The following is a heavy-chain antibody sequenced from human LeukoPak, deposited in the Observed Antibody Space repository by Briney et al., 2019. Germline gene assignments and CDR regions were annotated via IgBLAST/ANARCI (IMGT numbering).Heavy chain of an antibody. CDR2: INPNSGDS. J-gene: IGHJ4*02. CDR1: GYTFTVYY. V-gene: IGHV1-2*02. D-gene: IGHD3-10*01. CDR3: ARGRDEIDY. Sequence: ASVTVSCKSSGYTFTVYYMHWVRQAPGQGLEWMGWINPNSGDSNIAQNFQIRVTMTRDKSISTIYMELRRLRFDDTAVYYCARGRDEIDYWGQGTLVTVSS.